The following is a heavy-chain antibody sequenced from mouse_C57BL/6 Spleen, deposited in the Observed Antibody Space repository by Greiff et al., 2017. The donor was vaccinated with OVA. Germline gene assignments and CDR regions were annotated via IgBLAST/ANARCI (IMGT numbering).Heavy chain of an antibody. Sequence: EVQLQQSGPELVKPGASVKMSCKASGYTFTDYNMHWVKQSHGQSLEWIGYINPNNGGTSYNQKFKGKATLTVNKSSSTAYMELRSLTSEDSAVYYCANFYDYPSYWYFDVWGTGTTVTVSS. D-gene: IGHD2-4*01. V-gene: IGHV1-22*01. CDR3: ANFYDYPSYWYFDV. J-gene: IGHJ1*03. CDR2: INPNNGGT. CDR1: GYTFTDYN.